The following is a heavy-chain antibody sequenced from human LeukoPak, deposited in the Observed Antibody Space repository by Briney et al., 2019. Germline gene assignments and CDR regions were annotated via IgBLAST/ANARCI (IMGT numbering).Heavy chain of an antibody. CDR2: INPSGGST. V-gene: IGHV1-46*01. J-gene: IGHJ5*02. CDR3: ARGLPLGYGRGRNWFDP. D-gene: IGHD5-12*01. Sequence: GASVKVSCKASGYTFTSYYMHWVRQAPGQGLEWMGIINPSGGSTSYAQKFQGRVTMTRNTSISTAYMELSSLRSEDTAVYYCARGLPLGYGRGRNWFDPWGQGTLVTVSS. CDR1: GYTFTSYY.